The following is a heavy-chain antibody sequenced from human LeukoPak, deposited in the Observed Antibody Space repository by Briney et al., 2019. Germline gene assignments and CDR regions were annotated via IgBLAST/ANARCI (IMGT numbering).Heavy chain of an antibody. CDR1: GFTFSSYA. D-gene: IGHD3-22*01. V-gene: IGHV3-23*01. J-gene: IGHJ4*02. CDR2: IRGSGGST. CDR3: AKDPHYYDSSGYPNYTFDY. Sequence: GGSLRLSCAASGFTFSSYAMSWARQAPGEGLEWVSAIRGSGGSTYYADSVKGRFTISRDKSKNTLYLQMNSLRAEDTAVYYCAKDPHYYDSSGYPNYTFDYWGQGTLVTVSS.